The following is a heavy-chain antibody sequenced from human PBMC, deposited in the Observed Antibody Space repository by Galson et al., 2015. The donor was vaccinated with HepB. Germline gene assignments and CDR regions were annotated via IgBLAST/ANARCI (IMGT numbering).Heavy chain of an antibody. V-gene: IGHV6-1*01. CDR3: ARVGGTTYYYGMDV. CDR2: TYYRAKWYN. J-gene: IGHJ6*02. Sequence: CAISGDSVSSNSAAWYWIRHSPSRGLEWLGRTYYRAKWYNDYAESVRSRISINPDTSKNQFSLQLNSVTPEDTAVYYCARVGGTTYYYGMDVWGQGTTVTV. D-gene: IGHD2-15*01. CDR1: GDSVSSNSAA.